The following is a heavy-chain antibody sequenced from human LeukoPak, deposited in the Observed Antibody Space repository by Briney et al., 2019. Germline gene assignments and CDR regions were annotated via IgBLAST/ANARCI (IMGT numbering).Heavy chain of an antibody. CDR1: GFTFSSYS. D-gene: IGHD3-10*01. CDR3: TKDSSSGSSYYFHGMDV. Sequence: GGSLRLSCAASGFTFSSYSMNWVRQAPGKGLEWVSSISGTSTNIYYADSVKGRFTISRDNSKNTLYLQMNSLRAEDTALYYCTKDSSSGSSYYFHGMDVWGQGTTVTVS. V-gene: IGHV3-21*01. CDR2: ISGTSTNI. J-gene: IGHJ6*02.